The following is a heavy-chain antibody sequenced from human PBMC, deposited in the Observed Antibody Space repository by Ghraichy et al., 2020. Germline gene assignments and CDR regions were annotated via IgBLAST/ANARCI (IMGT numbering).Heavy chain of an antibody. J-gene: IGHJ2*01. CDR3: ARDRELVLLRGYFDL. V-gene: IGHV3-20*01. D-gene: IGHD3-10*01. Sequence: GGSLRLSCAASGFTFDDYGMSWVRQAPGKGLEWISGINWNGGSTGYADSVKGRFTISRDNAKNSLYLQMNSLRAEDTALYHCARDRELVLLRGYFDLWGRGTLVTVSS. CDR2: INWNGGST. CDR1: GFTFDDYG.